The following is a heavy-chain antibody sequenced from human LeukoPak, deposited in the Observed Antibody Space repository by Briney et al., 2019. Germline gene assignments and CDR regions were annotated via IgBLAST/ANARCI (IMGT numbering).Heavy chain of an antibody. D-gene: IGHD2-2*01. CDR3: ARDRARVVPAAINWFDP. V-gene: IGHV1-18*01. CDR1: GCTFTSYG. J-gene: IGHJ5*02. Sequence: ASVKVSCKASGCTFTSYGISWVRQAPGQGLEWMGWISAYNGNTNYAQRLQGRVTMTTDTSTSTAYMELRSLRSDDTAVYYCARDRARVVPAAINWFDPWGQGTLVTVSS. CDR2: ISAYNGNT.